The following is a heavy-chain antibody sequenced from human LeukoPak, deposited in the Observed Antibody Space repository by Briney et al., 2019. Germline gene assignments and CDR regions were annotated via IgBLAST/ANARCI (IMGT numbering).Heavy chain of an antibody. D-gene: IGHD3-22*01. CDR2: INPNSGGT. J-gene: IGHJ5*02. CDR1: GYTFTGYY. Sequence: ASVKVSCKASGYTFTGYYMHWVRQAPGQGLEWMGWINPNSGGTNYAQKFQGRVTMTRDTSINTAYMELSSLRSDDTAVYHCARGHDSSGYYPNWFDPWGQGTLVTVSS. V-gene: IGHV1-2*02. CDR3: ARGHDSSGYYPNWFDP.